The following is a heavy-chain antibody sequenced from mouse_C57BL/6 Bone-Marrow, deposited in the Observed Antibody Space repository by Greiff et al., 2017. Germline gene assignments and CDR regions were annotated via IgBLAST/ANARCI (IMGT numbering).Heavy chain of an antibody. CDR3: TRYCNYVDYAMDY. J-gene: IGHJ4*01. CDR1: GYTFTSYW. V-gene: IGHV1-53*01. D-gene: IGHD2-1*01. Sequence: VQLQQPGPELVKPGASVKLSCKASGYTFTSYWMHWVKQRPGQGLEWIGNINTSNGGTNYNEKFKSKATLTVDKSSSTSYMQLSSLTSEDSAVYYVTRYCNYVDYAMDYWGQGTSVTVSS. CDR2: INTSNGGT.